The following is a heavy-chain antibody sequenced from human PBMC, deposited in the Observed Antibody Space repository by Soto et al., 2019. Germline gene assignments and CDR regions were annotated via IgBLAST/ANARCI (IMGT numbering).Heavy chain of an antibody. D-gene: IGHD2-8*01. CDR2: INPSGGST. CDR1: GYTFTSDY. V-gene: IGHV1-46*01. J-gene: IGHJ4*02. CDR3: AREVYGTNYLYYFDY. Sequence: ASVKVSCKAFGYTFTSDYMHWVREAPGQGLEWMGMINPSGGSTSYARKFQGRVTMARDTSTSTVYMELSSLRSEDTAVCYCAREVYGTNYLYYFDYWGQGTLVTVSS.